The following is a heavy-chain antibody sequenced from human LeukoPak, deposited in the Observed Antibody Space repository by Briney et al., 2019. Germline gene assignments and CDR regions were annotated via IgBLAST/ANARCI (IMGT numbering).Heavy chain of an antibody. V-gene: IGHV1-18*01. Sequence: ASVKVSCKASGYTFTSYGISWVRQAPGQGLERMGWISAYNGNTNYAQKLQGRVTMTTDTSTSTAYMELRSLRSDDTAVYYCAGDPRTSTGLVYYYYGMDVWGQGTTVTVSS. D-gene: IGHD2-2*01. CDR3: AGDPRTSTGLVYYYYGMDV. CDR2: ISAYNGNT. J-gene: IGHJ6*02. CDR1: GYTFTSYG.